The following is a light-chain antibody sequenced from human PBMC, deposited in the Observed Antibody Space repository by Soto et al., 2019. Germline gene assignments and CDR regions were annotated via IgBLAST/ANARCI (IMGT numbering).Light chain of an antibody. V-gene: IGLV2-8*01. CDR3: SSYAGSNNFVV. J-gene: IGLJ2*01. CDR1: SSDVGAYNY. Sequence: QSALTQPASLSGSPGQSITISCTGTSSDVGAYNYVSWYQHHPGKAPKLLIYEVSKWPSGVPDRFSGSKSGNTASLTVSGLQAEDEADYYCSSYAGSNNFVVFGGGTKLTVL. CDR2: EVS.